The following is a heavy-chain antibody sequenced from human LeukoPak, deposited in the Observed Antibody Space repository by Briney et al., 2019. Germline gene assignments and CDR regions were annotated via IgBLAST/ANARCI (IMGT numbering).Heavy chain of an antibody. J-gene: IGHJ3*02. Sequence: PSETLSLTCTVSGGSISSYYWSWIRQPPGKGLDWIGYIYYSGSTNYNPSLKSRVTIPVDTSKNQFSLKLSSVTAADTAVYYCARDRGDAFDIWGQGTMVTVSS. CDR3: ARDRGDAFDI. CDR1: GGSISSYY. CDR2: IYYSGST. V-gene: IGHV4-59*01.